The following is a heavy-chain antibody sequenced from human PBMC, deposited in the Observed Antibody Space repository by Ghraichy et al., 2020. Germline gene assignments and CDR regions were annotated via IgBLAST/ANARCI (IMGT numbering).Heavy chain of an antibody. D-gene: IGHD3-16*01. J-gene: IGHJ5*02. V-gene: IGHV3-21*01. CDR3: VRDFDYDWFDP. CDR1: GFTFSNFG. CDR2: IGSSSAFI. Sequence: GGSLRLSCAASGFTFSNFGMNWVRQAPGKGLEWVSFIGSSSAFIYYADLVKGRFTISRDNANNSLYLDMSRLRVEDTAVYYCVRDFDYDWFDPWGQGTLVTVSS.